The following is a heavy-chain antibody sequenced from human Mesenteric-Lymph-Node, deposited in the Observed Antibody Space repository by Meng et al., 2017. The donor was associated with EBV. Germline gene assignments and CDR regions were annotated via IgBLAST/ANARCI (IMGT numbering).Heavy chain of an antibody. D-gene: IGHD6-13*01. J-gene: IGHJ4*02. V-gene: IGHV1-18*01. CDR1: GYTFTTHG. CDR2: ISPYNDNT. CDR3: ARSFAAAAKFDY. Sequence: QVNLGQPGAEVKKPGASVTVTCKASGYTFTTHGISWVRQAPGQGFEWMGWISPYNDNTNSAQKFQGRVTMTIDTSTRTAYLELRSLRADDTAMYYCARSFAAAAKFDYWGQGTLVTVSS.